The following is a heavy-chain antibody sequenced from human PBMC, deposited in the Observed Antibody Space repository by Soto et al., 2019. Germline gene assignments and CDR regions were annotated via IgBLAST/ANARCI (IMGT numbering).Heavy chain of an antibody. Sequence: PSETLSLTCAVSGGSISSSYWWNWVRQTPRGGLEWIGKIYHGGTTNYNPSLKNRVTISVDKSKNQFSLKLTSVTAADTAFYFSVRLTSRIAAASHGRSNYLDTWGPGTLVTVSS. D-gene: IGHD6-25*01. CDR3: VRLTSRIAAASHGRSNYLDT. V-gene: IGHV4-4*02. CDR2: IYHGGTT. J-gene: IGHJ4*02. CDR1: GGSISSSYW.